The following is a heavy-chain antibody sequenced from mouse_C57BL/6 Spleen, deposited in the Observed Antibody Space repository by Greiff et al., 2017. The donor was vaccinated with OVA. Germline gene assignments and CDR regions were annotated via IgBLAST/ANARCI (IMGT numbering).Heavy chain of an antibody. V-gene: IGHV1-69*01. CDR2: IDPSDSYT. CDR1: GYTFTSYW. Sequence: QVQLQQPGAELVMPGASVKLSCKASGYTFTSYWMHWVKQRPGQGLEWIGEIDPSDSYTNYNQKFKGKSTLTVDKSSSTAYMQLSSLTSEDSAVYYCARRETEYAMDYWGQGTSVTVSS. CDR3: ARRETEYAMDY. J-gene: IGHJ4*01.